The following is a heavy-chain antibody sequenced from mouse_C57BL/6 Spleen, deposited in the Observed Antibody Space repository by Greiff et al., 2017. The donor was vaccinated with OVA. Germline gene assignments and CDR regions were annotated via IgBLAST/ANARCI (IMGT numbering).Heavy chain of an antibody. V-gene: IGHV1-55*01. CDR2: IYPGSGST. J-gene: IGHJ1*03. CDR3: ARSRYYYGSSYWYFDV. D-gene: IGHD1-1*01. Sequence: VKLQQPGAELVKPGASVKMSCKASGYTFTSYWITWVKQRPGQGLEWIGDIYPGSGSTNYNEKFKSKATLTVDTSSSTAYMQLSSLTSEDSAVYYCARSRYYYGSSYWYFDVWGTGTTVTVSS. CDR1: GYTFTSYW.